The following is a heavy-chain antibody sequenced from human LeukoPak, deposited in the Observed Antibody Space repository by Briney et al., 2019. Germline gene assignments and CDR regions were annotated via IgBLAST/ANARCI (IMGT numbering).Heavy chain of an antibody. D-gene: IGHD2/OR15-2a*01. CDR2: TRDDGYT. CDR1: GGSITGSDW. CDR3: AQSTASYRAHGY. V-gene: IGHV4-4*02. J-gene: IGHJ4*02. Sequence: PSGTLSLTCAVSGGSITGSDWWSWVRPPPGKGLEWIGETRDDGYTNYNPSLKNQVTISVDRSKNQFPLNLNSVTAADTAVYYCAQSTASYRAHGYWGQVILVTVSS.